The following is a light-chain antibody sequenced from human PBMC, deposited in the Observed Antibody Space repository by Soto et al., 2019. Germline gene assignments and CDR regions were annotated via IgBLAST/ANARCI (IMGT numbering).Light chain of an antibody. CDR2: DTS. Sequence: EIVMTQSPATLSVSPGERATLSCRASQSVSIKLAWYQQKLGQAPRLLIYDTSTRATGVPARFSGSGSGTEFTLTISSLQSEDFAVYHCQQYHNWPSWTFGQGTKVDIK. J-gene: IGKJ1*01. CDR3: QQYHNWPSWT. CDR1: QSVSIK. V-gene: IGKV3-15*01.